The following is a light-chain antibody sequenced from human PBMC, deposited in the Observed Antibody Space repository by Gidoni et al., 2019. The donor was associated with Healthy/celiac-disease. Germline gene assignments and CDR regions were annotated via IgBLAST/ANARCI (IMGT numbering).Light chain of an antibody. CDR2: SNK. Sequence: QSVLTQPPSASGTPGHRVTIACSGSSSNLGSNTVNWYQQLPGTAPKLLIYSNKQRPSGVPDRFSGSKSGTSASLAISGRQSEDEADYDCAAWDDSLNGWVFGGGTKLTVL. V-gene: IGLV1-44*01. CDR1: SSNLGSNT. J-gene: IGLJ3*02. CDR3: AAWDDSLNGWV.